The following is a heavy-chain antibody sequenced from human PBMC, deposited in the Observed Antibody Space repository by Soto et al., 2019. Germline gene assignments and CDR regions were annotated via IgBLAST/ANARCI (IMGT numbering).Heavy chain of an antibody. CDR3: FSSSPYCSGGSCVVDY. J-gene: IGHJ4*02. CDR2: ISAYNGNT. V-gene: IGHV1-18*01. CDR1: GYTFTSYG. D-gene: IGHD2-15*01. Sequence: ASVKVSCKASGYTFTSYGISWVRQAPGQGLEWMGWISAYNGNTNYAQKLQGRVTMTTDTSTSTAYMELRSLRSDDTAVYYCFSSSPYCSGGSCVVDYWGQGTLVTVPQ.